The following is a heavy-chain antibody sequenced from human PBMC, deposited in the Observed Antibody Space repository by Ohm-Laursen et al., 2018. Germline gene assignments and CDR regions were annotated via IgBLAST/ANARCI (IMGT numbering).Heavy chain of an antibody. V-gene: IGHV3-30*18. Sequence: SLRLSCSASGFTFSSYGMHWVRQAPGKGLEWVAVISYDGSNKYYADSVRGRFTISRDNSKNTLYLQMNSLRAEDTAVYYCAKSYYYYDSSGYYNWFDPWGQGTLVTVSS. D-gene: IGHD3-22*01. CDR3: AKSYYYYDSSGYYNWFDP. CDR2: ISYDGSNK. CDR1: GFTFSSYG. J-gene: IGHJ5*02.